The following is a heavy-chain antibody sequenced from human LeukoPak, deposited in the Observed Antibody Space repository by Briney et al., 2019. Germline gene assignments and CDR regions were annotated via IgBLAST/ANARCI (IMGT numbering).Heavy chain of an antibody. Sequence: PGGSLRLCCAASGFTFSSYDMNWVRQAAGKGLEWVSYISSSGSTIYYADSVKGRFTISRDNAKNSLYLQMNSLRAEDTPVYYCARGTTVTTSDAFDIWGQGSMVTVSS. V-gene: IGHV3-48*03. CDR3: ARGTTVTTSDAFDI. J-gene: IGHJ3*02. CDR1: GFTFSSYD. D-gene: IGHD4-17*01. CDR2: ISSSGSTI.